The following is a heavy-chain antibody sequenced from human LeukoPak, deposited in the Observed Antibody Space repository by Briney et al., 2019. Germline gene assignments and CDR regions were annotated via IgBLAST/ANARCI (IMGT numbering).Heavy chain of an antibody. CDR1: GFTFDDYA. J-gene: IGHJ4*02. CDR3: AKDGEPDYYDSSGYYFPG. CDR2: ISWNSGSI. V-gene: IGHV3-9*01. Sequence: PGGSLRLSCAASGFTFDDYAMHWVRQAPGKGLEWVSGISWNSGSIGYADSVKGRFTISRDNAKNSLYLQMNSLRAEDTALYYCAKDGEPDYYDSSGYYFPGWGQGTLVTVSS. D-gene: IGHD3-22*01.